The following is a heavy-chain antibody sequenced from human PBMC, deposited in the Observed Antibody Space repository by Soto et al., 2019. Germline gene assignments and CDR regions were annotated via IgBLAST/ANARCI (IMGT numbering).Heavy chain of an antibody. CDR2: ISGSGGTI. CDR3: VKLMGSGWYVHY. D-gene: IGHD6-19*01. V-gene: IGHV3-23*01. CDR1: GFTFSDFA. J-gene: IGHJ4*02. Sequence: DVQVLESGGGLVQPGESLRLSCAASGFTFSDFAMSWVRQAPGKGLEWVSSISGSGGTIYYADSVKGRFTISRDNSKNTLYLQMETLRADDTALYYCVKLMGSGWYVHYWGQGTLVTVSS.